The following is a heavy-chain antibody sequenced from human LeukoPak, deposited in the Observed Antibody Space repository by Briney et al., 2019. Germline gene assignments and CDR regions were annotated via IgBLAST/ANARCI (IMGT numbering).Heavy chain of an antibody. Sequence: GGSLRLSCAASGFTFSNYAMSWVRQAPGKGLEWVAVISYDGSNKYYADSVKGRFTISRDNAKNSLYLQMNSLRAEDTAIYYCTRVGYIDEGIDYWGQGTLVTVSS. CDR1: GFTFSNYA. D-gene: IGHD5-24*01. J-gene: IGHJ4*02. CDR2: ISYDGSNK. V-gene: IGHV3-30-3*01. CDR3: TRVGYIDEGIDY.